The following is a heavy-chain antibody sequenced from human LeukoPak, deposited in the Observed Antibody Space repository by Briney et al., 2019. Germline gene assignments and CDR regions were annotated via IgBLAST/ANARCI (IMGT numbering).Heavy chain of an antibody. V-gene: IGHV3-53*01. J-gene: IGHJ4*02. D-gene: IGHD3-22*01. CDR1: GFTVDSNY. CDR2: IYTGGNT. Sequence: GGSLRLSCAASGFTVDSNYLSWVRQAPGKGLEWVSTIYTGGNTYYAASVKGRFTISRDFSQNTVFLHMNSLRAEDTAMYYCARGDGSGYYDYFNYWGQGALVTVSS. CDR3: ARGDGSGYYDYFNY.